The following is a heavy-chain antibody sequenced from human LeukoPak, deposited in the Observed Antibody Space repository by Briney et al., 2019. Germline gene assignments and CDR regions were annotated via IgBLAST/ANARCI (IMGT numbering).Heavy chain of an antibody. CDR2: ISYDGSNK. V-gene: IGHV3-30-3*01. Sequence: PGRSLRLSCAASGFTFSSYAMHWVRQAPGKGLEWVAVISYDGSNKYYADSVKGRFTISRDNSKNTLYLQMNSLRAEDTAVYYCARDKVTYCGGDCYSSPFDYWGQGTLVTVSP. CDR3: ARDKVTYCGGDCYSSPFDY. J-gene: IGHJ4*02. D-gene: IGHD2-21*02. CDR1: GFTFSSYA.